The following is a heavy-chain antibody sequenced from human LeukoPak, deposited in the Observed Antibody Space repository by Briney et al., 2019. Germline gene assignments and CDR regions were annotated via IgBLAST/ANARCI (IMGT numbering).Heavy chain of an antibody. Sequence: GGSLRLSYAASGFPFSGYHMSWIRQAPGKGLEGISYIYFTGDIIYYADSVKGRFTISRDNAKNSLYLQMNSLKAEDTAVYYCARDDMLERPSFDIWGQGTVVTVSS. CDR2: IYFTGDII. J-gene: IGHJ3*02. CDR3: ARDDMLERPSFDI. V-gene: IGHV3-11*01. CDR1: GFPFSGYH. D-gene: IGHD1-1*01.